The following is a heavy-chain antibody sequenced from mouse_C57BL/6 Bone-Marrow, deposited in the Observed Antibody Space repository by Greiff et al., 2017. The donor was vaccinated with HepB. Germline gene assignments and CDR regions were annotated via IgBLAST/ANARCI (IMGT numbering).Heavy chain of an antibody. J-gene: IGHJ2*01. V-gene: IGHV1-55*01. CDR1: GYTFTSYW. CDR2: IYPGSGST. CDR3: ARSSPHYYGSSYGY. D-gene: IGHD1-1*01. Sequence: QVQLQQPGAELVKPGASVKMSCKASGYTFTSYWITWVKQRPGQGLEWIGDIYPGSGSTNYNEKFKGKATFTADTSSNTAYMQLSSLTTEDSAIYYCARSSPHYYGSSYGYWGQGTTLTVSS.